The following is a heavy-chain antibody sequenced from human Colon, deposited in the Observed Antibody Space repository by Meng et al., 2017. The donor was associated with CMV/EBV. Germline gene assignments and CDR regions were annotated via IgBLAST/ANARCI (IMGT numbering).Heavy chain of an antibody. CDR2: IKQDGSEK. Sequence: GESLKISCAASGFTFSSYWMSWVRQAPGKGLEWVANIKQDGSEKYYVDSVKGRFTISRDNAKNSLYLQMNSLRAEDTAVYYCARVTQYYDFWSGYLSFDYWGQGTLVTVS. J-gene: IGHJ4*02. V-gene: IGHV3-7*01. CDR3: ARVTQYYDFWSGYLSFDY. D-gene: IGHD3-3*01. CDR1: GFTFSSYW.